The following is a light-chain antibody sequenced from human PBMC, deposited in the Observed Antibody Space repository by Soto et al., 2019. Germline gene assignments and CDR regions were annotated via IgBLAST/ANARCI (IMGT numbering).Light chain of an antibody. J-gene: IGKJ2*01. CDR3: QQYNYYRGT. CDR2: DAS. V-gene: IGKV1-5*01. Sequence: DIQMTQSPSTLSASVGDRVTITCRASQSISNWLAWYQQKPGKAPKLLIYDASSLESGVPSRFSGSGSGTEFTLTISSLQPDDFATYYCQQYNYYRGTFGQGTKLEI. CDR1: QSISNW.